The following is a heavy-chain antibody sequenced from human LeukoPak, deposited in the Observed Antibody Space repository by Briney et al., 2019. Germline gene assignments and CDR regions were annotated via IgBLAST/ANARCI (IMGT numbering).Heavy chain of an antibody. CDR1: GGSCSGYY. CDR2: INDSGST. D-gene: IGHD7-27*01. J-gene: IGHJ6*03. Sequence: SETLSLTCSVYGGSCSGYYWRWLRQSPGKGLEWIGEINDSGSTNYDPSLKSRVTISVDTSKNQISQKLTCGTAADTAVYYCARVAGDPIYYCYYMDVWGKGTTVTVSS. V-gene: IGHV4-34*01. CDR3: ARVAGDPIYYCYYMDV.